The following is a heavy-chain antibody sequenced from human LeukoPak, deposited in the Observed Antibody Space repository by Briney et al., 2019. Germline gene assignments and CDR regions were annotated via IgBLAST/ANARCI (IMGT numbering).Heavy chain of an antibody. CDR3: AKARIPTGNGYYSD. Sequence: GGSLRLSCAASGFTFSSYAMSWVRQAPGKGLEWVSAISGGSTYNADSVRGRFTISRDNSKNTLYLQMNSLRAEDTAVYYCAKARIPTGNGYYSDWGQGTLVTVSS. J-gene: IGHJ4*02. V-gene: IGHV3-23*01. CDR2: ISGGST. D-gene: IGHD3-22*01. CDR1: GFTFSSYA.